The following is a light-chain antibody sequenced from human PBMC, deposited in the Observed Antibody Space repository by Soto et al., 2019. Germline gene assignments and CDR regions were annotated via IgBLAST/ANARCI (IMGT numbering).Light chain of an antibody. CDR3: LLSYSGAQVV. CDR1: TGAVTSGHY. V-gene: IGLV7-46*01. Sequence: QAVVTHEPSLTVSPGGTVTLTCGTSTGAVTSGHYPYWFQQKPGQAPRALIYDTSNKQSWTPARFSGSLLGGKAALTLSGAQPEDEAECYCLLSYSGAQVVFGGGTQLTFL. J-gene: IGLJ2*01. CDR2: DTS.